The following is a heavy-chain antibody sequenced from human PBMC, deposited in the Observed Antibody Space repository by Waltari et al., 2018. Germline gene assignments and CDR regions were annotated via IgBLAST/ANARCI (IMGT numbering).Heavy chain of an antibody. V-gene: IGHV4-59*11. CDR1: EASITAHF. Sequence: VQLQESGPGLVKPSETLSLTCDVSEASITAHFWSWIRQAPGKGLEWFGYMYFSGTHNYNPSLKSRVTISIDTSKSRFSLNLRSVTTADTAIYYCARLPRGSVIIGAFDIWGQGTQVTVSS. J-gene: IGHJ3*02. D-gene: IGHD3-22*01. CDR3: ARLPRGSVIIGAFDI. CDR2: MYFSGTH.